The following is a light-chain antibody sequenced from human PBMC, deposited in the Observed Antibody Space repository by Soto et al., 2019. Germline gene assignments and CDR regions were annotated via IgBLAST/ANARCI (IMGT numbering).Light chain of an antibody. CDR2: EVS. CDR1: SSDVGGYNY. CDR3: SSYTSSSTLGV. Sequence: QAVVTQPASVSGSPGQSITISCTGTSSDVGGYNYVSWYQQHPGKAPKLMIYEVSNRPSGVSNRFSGSKSGNTASLTISGLQAEDEADDYCSSYTSSSTLGVFGTGTKLTVL. V-gene: IGLV2-14*01. J-gene: IGLJ1*01.